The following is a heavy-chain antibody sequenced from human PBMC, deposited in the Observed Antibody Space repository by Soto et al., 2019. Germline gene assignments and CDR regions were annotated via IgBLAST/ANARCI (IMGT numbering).Heavy chain of an antibody. D-gene: IGHD6-19*01. V-gene: IGHV3-23*01. CDR3: AKDISGWPVYYFDY. CDR2: ISGSGGST. Sequence: EVQLLESGGGLGQPGGSLRLSCAASGFTFSSYAMSWVRQAPGKGLEWVSAISGSGGSTYYADSVKGRFTISRDNSKNTLYLQMNSMRAEDTAVYYCAKDISGWPVYYFDYWGQGTLVTVSS. CDR1: GFTFSSYA. J-gene: IGHJ4*02.